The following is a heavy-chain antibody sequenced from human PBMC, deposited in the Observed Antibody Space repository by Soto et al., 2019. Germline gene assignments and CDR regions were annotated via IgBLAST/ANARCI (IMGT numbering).Heavy chain of an antibody. CDR1: GGTFSSYT. CDR2: IIPILGIA. D-gene: IGHD3-10*01. CDR3: ARAPEMVRGVIVQAFDI. Sequence: ASVKVSCKASGGTFSSYTISWVRQAPGQGLEWMGRIIPILGIANYAQKFQGRVTITADKSTSTAYMELSSLRSEDTAVYYCARAPEMVRGVIVQAFDIWGQGTMVTVSS. V-gene: IGHV1-69*02. J-gene: IGHJ3*02.